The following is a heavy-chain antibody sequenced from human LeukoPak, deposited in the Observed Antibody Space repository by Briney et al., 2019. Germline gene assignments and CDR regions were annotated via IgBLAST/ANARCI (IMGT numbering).Heavy chain of an antibody. V-gene: IGHV5-51*01. CDR3: ASADYYDSSGHYFDS. D-gene: IGHD3-22*01. J-gene: IGHJ4*02. CDR2: IYPGDSDT. Sequence: GESLKISCKGSEFSFPSNWIAWVRQMPGKGLEWMCIIYPGDSDTRYGPSFQGHVTISADKSISTAYLQWTSLQASDTAIYYCASADYYDSSGHYFDSWGQGTLVTVSS. CDR1: EFSFPSNW.